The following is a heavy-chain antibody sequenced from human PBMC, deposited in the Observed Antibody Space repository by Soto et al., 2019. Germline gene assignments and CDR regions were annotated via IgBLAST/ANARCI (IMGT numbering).Heavy chain of an antibody. D-gene: IGHD2-15*01. CDR2: ISGSGGST. J-gene: IGHJ2*01. Sequence: KVVEWVSAISGSGGSTYYADHVKGRFTISRDNSKNTLYLQMNSLRAEDTAVYFFFKAEDGIRDTVPVSAFLLNRSSDL. CDR3: FKAEDGIRDTVPVSAFLLNRSSDL. V-gene: IGHV3-23*01.